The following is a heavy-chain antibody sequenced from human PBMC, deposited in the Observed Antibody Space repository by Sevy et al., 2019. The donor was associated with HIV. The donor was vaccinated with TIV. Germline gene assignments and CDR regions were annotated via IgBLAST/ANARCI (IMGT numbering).Heavy chain of an antibody. CDR3: AHLRWLPSLYYYYYGMDV. D-gene: IGHD5-12*01. CDR1: GFSLSTSGVG. V-gene: IGHV2-5*01. J-gene: IGHJ6*02. CDR2: IYWNDDK. Sequence: SGPTLVNPTQTLTLTCTFSGFSLSTSGVGVGWIRQPPGKALEWLALIYWNDDKRYSPSLKSRLTITKDTSKNQVVLTMTNMDPVDTATYYCAHLRWLPSLYYYYYGMDVWGQGTTVTVSS.